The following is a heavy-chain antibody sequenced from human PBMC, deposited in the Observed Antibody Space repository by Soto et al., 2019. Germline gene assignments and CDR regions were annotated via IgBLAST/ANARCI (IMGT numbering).Heavy chain of an antibody. D-gene: IGHD6-13*01. V-gene: IGHV3-23*01. CDR2: ISGSGGGT. Sequence: LRLSCAASGLTFTNYAMSWVRQAPGKGLEWVSSISGSGGGTYCADSVKGRFTISSDISKNTLFLQMNDLRAEDTAIYYCAKETASTWFPLDYWGQGTLVTVSS. J-gene: IGHJ4*02. CDR3: AKETASTWFPLDY. CDR1: GLTFTNYA.